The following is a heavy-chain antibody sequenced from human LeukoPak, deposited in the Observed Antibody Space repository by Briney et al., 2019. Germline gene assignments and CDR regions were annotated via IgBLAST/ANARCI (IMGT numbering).Heavy chain of an antibody. CDR2: ISGSGGST. CDR3: ATYDSSGFYFDY. J-gene: IGHJ4*02. Sequence: GGSLRLSCAASGFTFSSYAMSWVRQAPGKGLEWVSAISGSGGSTYYADSVKGRFTISRDNSKNTLYLQMNSLRAEDTAVYYCATYDSSGFYFDYWGQGTLVTVSS. V-gene: IGHV3-23*01. D-gene: IGHD3-22*01. CDR1: GFTFSSYA.